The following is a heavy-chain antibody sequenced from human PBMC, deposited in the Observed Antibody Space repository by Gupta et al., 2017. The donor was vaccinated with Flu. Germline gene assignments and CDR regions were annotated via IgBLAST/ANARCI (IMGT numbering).Heavy chain of an antibody. CDR2: INHSGST. CDR1: GGSFSGYY. CDR3: ERSRAVAGSAYGY. Sequence: AVYGGSFSGYYWSWIRQPPGKGLEWIGEINHSGSTNYNPSLKSRVTISVDTSRNQISLRVSSVTAADTAVYYCERSRAVAGSAYGYWGQGTLVNGSS. D-gene: IGHD6-19*01. J-gene: IGHJ4*02. V-gene: IGHV4-34*01.